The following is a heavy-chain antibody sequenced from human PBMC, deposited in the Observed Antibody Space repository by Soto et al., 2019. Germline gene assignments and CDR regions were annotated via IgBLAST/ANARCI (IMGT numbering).Heavy chain of an antibody. Sequence: EVQLVESGGGLVQPGMSLRLSCAASGFTFDDYAMHLVRQAPGTGLEWVSGISWHSDKIDYADAVRGRFTISRDNAKNSLYLQVNRLRAEDTAVYYCTKEVGRAGGWFDPWGQGTLVTVSS. D-gene: IGHD2-2*01. V-gene: IGHV3-9*01. CDR3: TKEVGRAGGWFDP. CDR2: ISWHSDKI. J-gene: IGHJ5*02. CDR1: GFTFDDYA.